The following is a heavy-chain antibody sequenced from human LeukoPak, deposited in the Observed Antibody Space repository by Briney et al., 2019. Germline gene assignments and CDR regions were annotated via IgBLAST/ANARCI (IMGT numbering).Heavy chain of an antibody. Sequence: ASVKVSCKASGYTFTGYYMHWVRQAPGQGLECMGWINPNSGGTNYAQKFQGRVTMTGDTSISTAYMELSRLRSDDTAVYYCARDSITMVRGVRPNWFDPWGQGTLVTVSS. CDR3: ARDSITMVRGVRPNWFDP. D-gene: IGHD3-10*01. J-gene: IGHJ5*02. V-gene: IGHV1-2*02. CDR2: INPNSGGT. CDR1: GYTFTGYY.